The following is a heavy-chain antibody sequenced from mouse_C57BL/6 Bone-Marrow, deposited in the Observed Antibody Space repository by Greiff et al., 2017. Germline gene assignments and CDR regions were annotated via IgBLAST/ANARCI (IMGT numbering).Heavy chain of an antibody. J-gene: IGHJ1*03. CDR1: GYAFSSSW. CDR3: VLLGGYFDV. D-gene: IGHD1-1*01. CDR2: IYPGDGDT. Sequence: VQLQQSGPELVKPGASVKISCKASGYAFSSSWMNWVKQRPGKGLEWIGRIYPGDGDTNSNGKFKGKATLTADKSSSTAYMQLSSLTSEDSAVYFCVLLGGYFDVWGTGTTVTVSS. V-gene: IGHV1-82*01.